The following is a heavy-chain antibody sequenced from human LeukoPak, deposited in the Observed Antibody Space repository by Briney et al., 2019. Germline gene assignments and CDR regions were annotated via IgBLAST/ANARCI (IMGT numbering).Heavy chain of an antibody. J-gene: IGHJ4*02. CDR1: GGSISSGDYY. V-gene: IGHV4-30-4*08. D-gene: IGHD2-2*01. CDR2: IYYSGST. Sequence: TLSLTCTVSGGSISSGDYYWSWIRQPPGKVLEWIGYIYYSGSTYYNPSPKSRVTISVDTSKNQFSLKLSSVTAADTAVYYCARVWVYCSSTSCQGEDWGQGTLVTVSS. CDR3: ARVWVYCSSTSCQGED.